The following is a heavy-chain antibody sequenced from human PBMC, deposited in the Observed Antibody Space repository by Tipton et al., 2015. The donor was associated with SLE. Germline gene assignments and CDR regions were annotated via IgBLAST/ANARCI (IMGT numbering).Heavy chain of an antibody. V-gene: IGHV3-73*01. CDR3: STNWVCDY. D-gene: IGHD1-1*01. CDR1: GFTFSGSA. Sequence: SLRLSCAASGFTFSGSAMHWVRQASGKGLEWIGRIRSKANNYAAAYAASATGRIAIARDDSKNTAYLQMNRLKIEGTAVYYCSTNWVCDYWAQGTLVTVSS. J-gene: IGHJ4*02. CDR2: IRSKANNYAA.